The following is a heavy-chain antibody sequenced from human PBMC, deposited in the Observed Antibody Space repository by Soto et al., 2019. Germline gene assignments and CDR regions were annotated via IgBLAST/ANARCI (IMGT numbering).Heavy chain of an antibody. V-gene: IGHV3-15*01. D-gene: IGHD3-22*01. CDR3: TTLTYYYDSSGYYTLDY. CDR1: GFTFSNAW. Sequence: PGGSLRLSCAASGFTFSNAWMSWVRQAPGKGLEWVGRIKSKTGGGTTDYAAPVKGRFTISRDDSKNTLYLQMNSLKTEDTAVYYCTTLTYYYDSSGYYTLDYWGQGTLVTVS. J-gene: IGHJ4*02. CDR2: IKSKTGGGTT.